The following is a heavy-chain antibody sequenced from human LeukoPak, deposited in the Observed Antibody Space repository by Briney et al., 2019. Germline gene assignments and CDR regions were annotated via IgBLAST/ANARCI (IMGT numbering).Heavy chain of an antibody. CDR1: GGPFHIYA. CDR3: ARRGRRTILSAFDI. CDR2: IIPIFGTA. Sequence: ASGEVSCQASGGPFHIYAISWVRPAPGQGLEWMGGIIPIFGTANYAQKFQGRVTITADKSTSTAYMELSSLRSEDTAVYYCARRGRRTILSAFDIWGQGTMVTVSS. J-gene: IGHJ3*02. D-gene: IGHD3-9*01. V-gene: IGHV1-69*06.